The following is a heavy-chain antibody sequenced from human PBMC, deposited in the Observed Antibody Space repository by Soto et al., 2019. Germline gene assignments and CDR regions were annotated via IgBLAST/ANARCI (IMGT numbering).Heavy chain of an antibody. CDR2: IIPVFGTA. J-gene: IGHJ6*02. CDR1: GGTLRNYG. Sequence: QVQLVQSGAEVKKPGSSVRVSCKASGGTLRNYGISWVRQAPGQGLEWMGGIIPVFGTANYAQKFQGRVTITADESTSTVYMDVTSLSSEDTAVYYCSRGDATKIVVTTYYGMGVWGQGTTVTVSS. V-gene: IGHV1-69*12. D-gene: IGHD4-17*01. CDR3: SRGDATKIVVTTYYGMGV.